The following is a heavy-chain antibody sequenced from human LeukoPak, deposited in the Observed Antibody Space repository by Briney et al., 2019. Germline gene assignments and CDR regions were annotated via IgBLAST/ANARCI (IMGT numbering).Heavy chain of an antibody. D-gene: IGHD4-17*01. Sequence: ASGKVSCKASGDTFTSYGISWVRQAPGQGLEWMGWISAYNGNTNYAQKLQGRVTMTTDTSTSTAYMELRSLRSDDTAVYYCARDLGTTVTMYYWGQGTLVTASS. V-gene: IGHV1-18*01. CDR2: ISAYNGNT. CDR1: GDTFTSYG. CDR3: ARDLGTTVTMYY. J-gene: IGHJ4*02.